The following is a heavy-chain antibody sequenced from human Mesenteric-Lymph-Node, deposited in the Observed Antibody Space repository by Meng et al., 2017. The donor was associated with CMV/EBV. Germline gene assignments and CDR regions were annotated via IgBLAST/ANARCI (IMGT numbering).Heavy chain of an antibody. CDR3: ARAGVDIVVVPAASQNWFDP. J-gene: IGHJ5*02. CDR1: TSYY. Sequence: TSYYMHWVRKAPGQGLEWMGIINPSGGSTSYAQKFQGRVTMTRDTSTSTVYMELSSLRSEDTAVYYCARAGVDIVVVPAASQNWFDPWGQGTLVTVSS. V-gene: IGHV1-46*01. CDR2: INPSGGST. D-gene: IGHD2-2*01.